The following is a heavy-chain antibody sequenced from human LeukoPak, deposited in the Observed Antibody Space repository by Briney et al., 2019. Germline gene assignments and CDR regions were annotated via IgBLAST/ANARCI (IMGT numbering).Heavy chain of an antibody. CDR2: INPNSGGT. D-gene: IGHD5-12*01. CDR1: GYTFTSYD. Sequence: ASVKVSCKASGYTFTSYDINWVRQATGQGLEWMGWINPNSGGTNYAQKFQGRVTMTRDTSISTAYMELSRLRSDDTAVYYCARRTVASFAFDIWGQGTMVTVSS. V-gene: IGHV1-2*02. J-gene: IGHJ3*02. CDR3: ARRTVASFAFDI.